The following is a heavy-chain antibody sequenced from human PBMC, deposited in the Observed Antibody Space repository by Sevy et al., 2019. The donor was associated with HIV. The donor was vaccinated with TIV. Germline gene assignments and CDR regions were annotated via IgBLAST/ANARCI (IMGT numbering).Heavy chain of an antibody. J-gene: IGHJ3*02. CDR3: ARPYGSGSWEAFDI. CDR2: ISSSSNYI. D-gene: IGHD3-10*01. V-gene: IGHV3-21*01. CDR1: EFTFSTYA. Sequence: GGSLRLSCAASEFTFSTYAMNWVRQAPGKGLEWVSSISSSSNYIYYADSLKGRFTISRDNAKNSVYLQMNSLRAEDTAVYYCARPYGSGSWEAFDIWGQGTMVTVSS.